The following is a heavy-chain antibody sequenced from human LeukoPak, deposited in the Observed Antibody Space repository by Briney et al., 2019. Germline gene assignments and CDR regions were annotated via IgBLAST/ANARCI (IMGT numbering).Heavy chain of an antibody. CDR1: GFTFSSYA. J-gene: IGHJ4*02. CDR2: ISGSGGST. CDR3: ARDRGYSYGHPLDY. D-gene: IGHD5-18*01. Sequence: GGSLRLSCAASGFTFSSYAMSWVRQAPGKGLEWVSAISGSGGSTYYADSVKGRFTISRDNSKNTLYLQMSSLKAEDTAVYYCARDRGYSYGHPLDYWGQGTLVTVSS. V-gene: IGHV3-23*01.